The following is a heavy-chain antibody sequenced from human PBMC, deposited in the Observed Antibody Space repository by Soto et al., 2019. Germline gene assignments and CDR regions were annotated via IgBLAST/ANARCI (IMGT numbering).Heavy chain of an antibody. V-gene: IGHV4-34*01. D-gene: IGHD1-26*01. CDR1: GGSFSGYY. CDR3: ASILAGGAKDSAIPVAY. J-gene: IGHJ4*02. CDR2: INHSGST. Sequence: QVQLQQWGAGLLKPSETLSLTCAVYGGSFSGYYWSWIRQPPGKGLEWIGEINHSGSTNYNPSLTSRVTISVDTSKNQFSLKLSSVTAADTAVYYCASILAGGAKDSAIPVAYWGQGTLVTVSS.